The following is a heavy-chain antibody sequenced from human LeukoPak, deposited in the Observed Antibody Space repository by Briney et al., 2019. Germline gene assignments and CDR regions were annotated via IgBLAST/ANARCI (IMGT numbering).Heavy chain of an antibody. CDR3: ARGYYDFSIGYYSAFDY. J-gene: IGHJ4*02. CDR1: GFTFSSYS. D-gene: IGHD3-3*01. V-gene: IGHV3-21*01. CDR2: ISSSSSYI. Sequence: PGGSLRLSCAASGFTFSSYSMNWVRQAPGKGLEWVSSISSSSSYIYYADSVKGRFTSSRDNAKNSLYLKMNSLRAEDTAVYYCARGYYDFSIGYYSAFDYWGQGTLVTVSS.